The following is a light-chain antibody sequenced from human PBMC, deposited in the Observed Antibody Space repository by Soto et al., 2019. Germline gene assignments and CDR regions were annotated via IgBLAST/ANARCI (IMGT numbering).Light chain of an antibody. V-gene: IGLV2-8*01. Sequence: QSALTQPPSASGTPGQSVTISCTRTSSDVGAYKSVSWYQQYPGKAPKLMIYEVTKRPSGVPDRFSGSKSGNTASLTVSGLQAEDEADYYCTSYVGNDIWVFGGGTKLTVL. CDR2: EVT. CDR1: SSDVGAYKS. CDR3: TSYVGNDIWV. J-gene: IGLJ3*02.